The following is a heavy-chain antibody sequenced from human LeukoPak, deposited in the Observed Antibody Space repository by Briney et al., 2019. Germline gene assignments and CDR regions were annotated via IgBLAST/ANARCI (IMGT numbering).Heavy chain of an antibody. J-gene: IGHJ4*02. CDR1: GYTFTSYG. D-gene: IGHD5-12*01. CDR2: ISAYNGNT. CDR3: AREREDVDIVATDDFDY. Sequence: GASVKVSCKASGYTFTSYGISWVRQAPGQGLEWMGWISAYNGNTNYAQKLQGRVTMTTDTSTSTAYMELRSLRSDDTAVYYCAREREDVDIVATDDFDYWGQGTLVAVSS. V-gene: IGHV1-18*01.